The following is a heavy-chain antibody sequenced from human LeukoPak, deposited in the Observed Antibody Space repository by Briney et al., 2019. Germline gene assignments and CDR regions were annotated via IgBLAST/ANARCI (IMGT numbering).Heavy chain of an antibody. V-gene: IGHV1-18*01. CDR1: GYTFTSYG. Sequence: GAAVKVSCKASGYTFTSYGISWVRQAPGQGLEWVGWISAYNGNTNYAQKLQGRVTMTTDTSTSTAYMELRSLRSDDTAVYYCARGRYDILTGYSFDYWGQGTLVTVSS. CDR2: ISAYNGNT. D-gene: IGHD3-9*01. J-gene: IGHJ4*02. CDR3: ARGRYDILTGYSFDY.